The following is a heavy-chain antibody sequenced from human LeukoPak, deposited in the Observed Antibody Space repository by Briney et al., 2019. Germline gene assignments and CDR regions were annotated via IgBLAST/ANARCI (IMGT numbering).Heavy chain of an antibody. J-gene: IGHJ4*02. CDR3: ARDPDSSGYYDDY. CDR1: GFTFSSYA. V-gene: IGHV3-30-3*01. D-gene: IGHD3-22*01. Sequence: GGSLRLSCAASGFTFSSYAMHWVRQAPGKGLEWVAVISYDGSNKYYADSVKGRFTISRDNSKNTLYLQMNSLRAEDTAVYYCARDPDSSGYYDDYWGQGTLVTVSS. CDR2: ISYDGSNK.